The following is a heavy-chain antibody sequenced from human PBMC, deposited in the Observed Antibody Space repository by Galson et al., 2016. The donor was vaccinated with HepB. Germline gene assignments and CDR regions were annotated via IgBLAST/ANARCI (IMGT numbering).Heavy chain of an antibody. CDR2: TFYSGSD. J-gene: IGHJ5*02. CDR1: GGAISRGGYY. V-gene: IGHV4-31*03. Sequence: TLSLTCTVSGGAISRGGYYWSWIRQVPGKGLEWIGYTFYSGSDYYNPSFKNRVTISADTTKNPIYLNTMFAPVADTAVCYCSRTFPDLDQYSPGKYFSDAWGQGARVIVSA. D-gene: IGHD5-12*01. CDR3: SRTFPDLDQYSPGKYFSDA.